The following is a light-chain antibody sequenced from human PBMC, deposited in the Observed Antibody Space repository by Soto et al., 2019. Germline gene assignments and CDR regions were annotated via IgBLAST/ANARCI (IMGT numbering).Light chain of an antibody. Sequence: QTVVTQEPSFSVSPGRTVTLTCGLSSGSVSTTYYPTWYQQTPGQAPRTLIYSTDTRSSGVPDRFSGSILGNKAALTITGAQAYDESDYYCVLYMGRGIWVFGGGTKLTVL. J-gene: IGLJ3*02. CDR2: STD. CDR1: SGSVSTTYY. V-gene: IGLV8-61*01. CDR3: VLYMGRGIWV.